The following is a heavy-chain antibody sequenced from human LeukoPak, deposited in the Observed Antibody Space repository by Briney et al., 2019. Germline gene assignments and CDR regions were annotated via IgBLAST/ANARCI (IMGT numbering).Heavy chain of an antibody. CDR1: GFTFSSYG. CDR3: AKDPVPGITLVRGVFDY. V-gene: IGHV3-30*02. Sequence: GGSLRLSCAASGFTFSSYGMHWVRQAPGKGLEWVAFIRYDGSNKYYADSVKGRFTISRDNSKNTLYLQMNSLRAEDTAVYYCAKDPVPGITLVRGVFDYWGQGTLVTVSS. J-gene: IGHJ4*02. CDR2: IRYDGSNK. D-gene: IGHD3-10*01.